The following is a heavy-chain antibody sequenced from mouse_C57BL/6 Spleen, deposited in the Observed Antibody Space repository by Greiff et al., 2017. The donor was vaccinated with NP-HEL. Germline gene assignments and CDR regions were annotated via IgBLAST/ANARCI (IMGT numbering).Heavy chain of an antibody. V-gene: IGHV5-17*01. D-gene: IGHD1-1*01. Sequence: VQLKESGGGLVKPGGSLKLSCAASGFTFSDYGMHWVRQAPEKGLEWVAYISSGCSPIYYADTVKGRFTISRDNATSTRFLRMTMLRSVDTTMYYCARGSLYYYCSSYVLAYWGQGTLVTVSA. CDR3: ARGSLYYYCSSYVLAY. CDR2: ISSGCSPI. J-gene: IGHJ3*01. CDR1: GFTFSDYG.